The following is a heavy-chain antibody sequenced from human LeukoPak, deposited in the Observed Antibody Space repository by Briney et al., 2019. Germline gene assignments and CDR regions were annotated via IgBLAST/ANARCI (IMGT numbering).Heavy chain of an antibody. D-gene: IGHD6-13*01. V-gene: IGHV4-31*03. CDR3: ARAHVDSSERAFDP. CDR1: GGSISSGGYY. Sequence: SQTLSLTCTVSGGSISSGGYYWSWIRQHPGKGLEWIGYIYYSGSTYYNPSLKSRVTISVDTSKNQFSLKLSSVTAADTAVYYCARAHVDSSERAFDPWGQGTLVTVSS. CDR2: IYYSGST. J-gene: IGHJ5*02.